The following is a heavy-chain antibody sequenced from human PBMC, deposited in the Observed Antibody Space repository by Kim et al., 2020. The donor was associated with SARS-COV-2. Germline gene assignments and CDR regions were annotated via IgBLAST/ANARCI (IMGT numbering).Heavy chain of an antibody. D-gene: IGHD3-22*01. CDR3: ARDPMTPDTFDI. Sequence: SYADSVKGRFTISRDNSKNTLYLQMNSLRAEDTAVYYCARDPMTPDTFDIWGQGTMVTVSS. V-gene: IGHV3-66*01. J-gene: IGHJ3*02.